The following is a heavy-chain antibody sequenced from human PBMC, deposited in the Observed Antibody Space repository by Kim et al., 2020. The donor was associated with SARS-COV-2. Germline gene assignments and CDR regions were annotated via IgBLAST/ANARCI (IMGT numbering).Heavy chain of an antibody. V-gene: IGHV3-30*01. D-gene: IGHD2-21*01. J-gene: IGHJ6*02. Sequence: DSVKGRFTISRDNSKNTLYLQMNSLRAEDTAVYYCARDRQVSYYYYGMDVWGQGTTVTVSS. CDR3: ARDRQVSYYYYGMDV.